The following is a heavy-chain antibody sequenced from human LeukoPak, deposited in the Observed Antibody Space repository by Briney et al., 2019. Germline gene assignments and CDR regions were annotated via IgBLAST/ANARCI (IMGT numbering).Heavy chain of an antibody. CDR3: VRDLGGRSGH. D-gene: IGHD1-26*01. CDR2: INEDGSTT. V-gene: IGHV3-74*01. J-gene: IGHJ4*02. CDR1: GFTFSSNW. Sequence: GGSLRLSCAASGFTFSSNWMHWVRQAPGRGLVWVSRINEDGSTTNYADSVKGRSTIFRDNAKNTLYLQMNSLRAEDTAVYYCVRDLGGRSGHWGQGTLVTVSS.